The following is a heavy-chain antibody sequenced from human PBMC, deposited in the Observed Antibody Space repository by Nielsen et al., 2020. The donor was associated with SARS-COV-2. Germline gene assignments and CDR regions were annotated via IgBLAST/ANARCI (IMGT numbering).Heavy chain of an antibody. Sequence: WVRQAPGQGLEWMGWISAYNGNTNYAQKLQGRVTMTTDTSTSTAYMELSSLRSEDTAVYYCASQPFDCTNGVCSPYYYYGMDVWGQGTTVTVSS. CDR3: ASQPFDCTNGVCSPYYYYGMDV. CDR2: ISAYNGNT. V-gene: IGHV1-18*01. J-gene: IGHJ6*02. D-gene: IGHD2-8*01.